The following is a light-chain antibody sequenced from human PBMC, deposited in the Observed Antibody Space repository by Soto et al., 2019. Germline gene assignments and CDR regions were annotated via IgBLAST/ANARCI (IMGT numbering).Light chain of an antibody. CDR3: TSYAGTYSFFYV. V-gene: IGLV2-8*01. CDR1: SSDVGAYNY. CDR2: EVS. J-gene: IGLJ1*01. Sequence: QSVLTQPPSSSGSPGQSVTSSCTGTSSDVGAYNYVSWYQQLPGKAPKLIIYEVSKRPSGVPDRFSGSKSGNTASLTVSGLQAEDEADYYCTSYAGTYSFFYVFGTGT.